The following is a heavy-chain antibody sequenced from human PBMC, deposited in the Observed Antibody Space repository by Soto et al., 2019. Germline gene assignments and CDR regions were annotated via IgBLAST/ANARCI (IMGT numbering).Heavy chain of an antibody. CDR3: ARRAYYFDDTGSHAFDI. CDR1: GYNFNKYA. J-gene: IGHJ3*02. Sequence: GGSLRLSCVASGYNFNKYAVSWVRQAPGKGLEWVSAIGTSGDNTYYTDSVKGRFTISRDNSKNMLYLQMDSPTAEDTAVYYCARRAYYFDDTGSHAFDIWGQGTRVTVSS. D-gene: IGHD3-22*01. V-gene: IGHV3-23*01. CDR2: IGTSGDNT.